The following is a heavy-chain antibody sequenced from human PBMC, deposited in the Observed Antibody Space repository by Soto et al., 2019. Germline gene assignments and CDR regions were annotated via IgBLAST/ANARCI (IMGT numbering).Heavy chain of an antibody. D-gene: IGHD6-19*01. J-gene: IGHJ4*02. V-gene: IGHV1-69*02. CDR3: ARGGGWGSYYFDY. CDR2: IIPILGIA. CDR1: GGTFSSYT. Sequence: QVQLVQSGAEVKKPGSSVKVSCKASGGTFSSYTISWVRQAPGQGLEWMGRIIPILGIANYAQKFQGRVPITADKSTSTAYMELSSLRSEDTAVYYCARGGGWGSYYFDYGGQGTLVTVSS.